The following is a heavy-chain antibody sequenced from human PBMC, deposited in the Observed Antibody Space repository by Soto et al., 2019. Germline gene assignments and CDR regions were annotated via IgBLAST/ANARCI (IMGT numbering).Heavy chain of an antibody. J-gene: IGHJ4*02. V-gene: IGHV4-39*01. Sequence: PSETLSLTCTVSGGSISSSSYYWGWIRQPPGKGLEWIGSIYYSGSTYYNPSLKSRVTISVDTSKNQFSLKLSSVTAADTAVYYCARHREVDTAFFDYWGQGTLVTVSS. CDR1: GGSISSSSYY. CDR3: ARHREVDTAFFDY. CDR2: IYYSGST. D-gene: IGHD5-18*01.